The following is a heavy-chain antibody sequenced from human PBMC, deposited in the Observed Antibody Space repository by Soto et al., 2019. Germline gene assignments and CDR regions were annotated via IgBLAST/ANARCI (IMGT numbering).Heavy chain of an antibody. D-gene: IGHD6-19*01. CDR2: IIPNFGTA. Sequence: ASVKVSCKASGGTLSSYAISWVRQAPGQRLEWMGGIIPNFGTANYAQKFQGRVTMTADTSTSTAYMELSSLRSDDTAVYYCARYQYSSGWYGDDYWGQGTLVTVSS. CDR3: ARYQYSSGWYGDDY. J-gene: IGHJ4*02. V-gene: IGHV1-69*06. CDR1: GGTLSSYA.